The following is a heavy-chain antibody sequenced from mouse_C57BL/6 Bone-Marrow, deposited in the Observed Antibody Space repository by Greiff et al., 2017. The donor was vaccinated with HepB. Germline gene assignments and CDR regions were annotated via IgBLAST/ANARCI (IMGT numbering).Heavy chain of an antibody. Sequence: LVESGAELARPGASVKLSCKASGYTFTSYGISWVKQRTGQGLEWIGEIYPRSGNTYYNEKFKGKATLTADKSSSTAYMELRSLTSEDSAVYFCARYYGSSHPYYFDYWGQGTTLTVSS. J-gene: IGHJ2*01. D-gene: IGHD1-1*01. CDR1: GYTFTSYG. CDR2: IYPRSGNT. CDR3: ARYYGSSHPYYFDY. V-gene: IGHV1-81*01.